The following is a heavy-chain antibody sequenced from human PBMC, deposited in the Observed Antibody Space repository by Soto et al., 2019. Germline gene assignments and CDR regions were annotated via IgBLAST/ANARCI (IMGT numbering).Heavy chain of an antibody. V-gene: IGHV4-34*01. D-gene: IGHD4-4*01. Sequence: SETLSLTCAVYGGSFSGYYWSWIRQPPGKGLEWIGEITHSGSTNYNPSLKSRVTISVDTSKNQFSLKLSSVTAADTAVYYCARVWGVTTCRRYYGMDVWGQGTTVTVSS. J-gene: IGHJ6*02. CDR2: ITHSGST. CDR3: ARVWGVTTCRRYYGMDV. CDR1: GGSFSGYY.